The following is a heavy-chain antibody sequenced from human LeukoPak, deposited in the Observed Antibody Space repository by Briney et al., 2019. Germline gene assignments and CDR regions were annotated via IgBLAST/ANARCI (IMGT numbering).Heavy chain of an antibody. CDR2: ISSSGSTI. CDR1: GFTFSDYY. Sequence: GGSLRLSCAASGFTFSDYYMSWIRQAPVKALEWVSYISSSGSTIYYADSVKGRFTISRDNAKNSLYLQMNSLRAEDTAVYYCATDTKTQIARPNGVYEWGQGTLVTVSS. D-gene: IGHD2-8*01. V-gene: IGHV3-11*01. J-gene: IGHJ4*02. CDR3: ATDTKTQIARPNGVYE.